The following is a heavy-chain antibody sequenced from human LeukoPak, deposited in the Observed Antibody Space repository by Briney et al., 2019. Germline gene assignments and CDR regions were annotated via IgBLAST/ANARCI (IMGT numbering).Heavy chain of an antibody. Sequence: GGSLRLSCAASGFTFSSSAMSWVRQAPGKGLEWVSAISNNGGYTYYADSVQGRFTISRDNSKSTLCLQMNSLRAEDTAVYYCARDTRPYYDFWSGYYLDYWGQGTLVTVSS. D-gene: IGHD3-3*01. CDR1: GFTFSSSA. CDR2: ISNNGGYT. V-gene: IGHV3-23*01. J-gene: IGHJ4*02. CDR3: ARDTRPYYDFWSGYYLDY.